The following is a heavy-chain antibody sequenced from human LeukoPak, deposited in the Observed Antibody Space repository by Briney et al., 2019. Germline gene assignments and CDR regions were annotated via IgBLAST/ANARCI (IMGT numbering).Heavy chain of an antibody. CDR2: INTNTGNP. D-gene: IGHD5-24*01. CDR1: GYTFTSYA. CDR3: ARDVSRDGYSPFDY. J-gene: IGHJ4*02. V-gene: IGHV7-4-1*02. Sequence: ASVKVSCKASGYTFTSYAMNWVRQAPGQGLEWMGWINTNTGNPTYAQGFTGRFVFSLDTSVSTAYLQISSLKAEDTAVYYGARDVSRDGYSPFDYWGQGTLVTVSS.